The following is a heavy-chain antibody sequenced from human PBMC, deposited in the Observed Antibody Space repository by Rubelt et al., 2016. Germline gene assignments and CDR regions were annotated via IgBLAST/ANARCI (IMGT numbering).Heavy chain of an antibody. D-gene: IGHD5-18*01. Sequence: VQPGRSLRLSCAASGFTFSSYGMHWVRQAPGKGLEWVAVISYDGSNKYYADSVKGRFTISRDNAKNTLYLQMNSLRAEDTAVYYCARDLDTAKDYWGQGTLVTVSS. J-gene: IGHJ4*02. CDR3: ARDLDTAKDY. CDR2: ISYDGSNK. V-gene: IGHV3-30*19. CDR1: GFTFSSYG.